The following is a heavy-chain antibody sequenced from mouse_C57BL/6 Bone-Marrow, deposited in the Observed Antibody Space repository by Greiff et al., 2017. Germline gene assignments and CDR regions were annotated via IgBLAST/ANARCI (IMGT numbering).Heavy chain of an antibody. V-gene: IGHV5-15*01. J-gene: IGHJ4*01. CDR2: ISNLAYSI. CDR3: ARRGQLRPLYYAMDY. Sequence: EVKLVESGGGLVQPGGSLKLSCAASGFTFSDYRMAWVRQAPRKGPEWVAFISNLAYSIYYADTVTGRFTISRENAKNTLYLEMSSLRSEDTAMYYCARRGQLRPLYYAMDYWGQGTSVTVSS. D-gene: IGHD3-2*02. CDR1: GFTFSDYR.